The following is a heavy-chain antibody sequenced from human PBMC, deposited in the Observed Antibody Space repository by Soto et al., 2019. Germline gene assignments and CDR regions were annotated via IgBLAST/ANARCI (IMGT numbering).Heavy chain of an antibody. CDR2: IYHSGST. CDR1: GGSISSGGYS. J-gene: IGHJ4*02. D-gene: IGHD3-22*01. Sequence: SETLSLTCAVSGGSISSGGYSWNWIRQPPGKGLEWIGYIYHSGSTYYNPSLKSRVTISVDRSKNQFSLKLTSVTAADTAVYYCARGAVVNFDAWGQGSLVTVSS. V-gene: IGHV4-30-2*01. CDR3: ARGAVVNFDA.